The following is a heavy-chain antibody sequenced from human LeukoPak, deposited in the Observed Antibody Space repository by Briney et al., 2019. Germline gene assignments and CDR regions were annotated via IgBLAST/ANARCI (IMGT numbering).Heavy chain of an antibody. J-gene: IGHJ4*02. CDR1: GFTFSSYA. V-gene: IGHV3-23*01. CDR3: ANGWSPDY. Sequence: GGSLRLSCAASGFTFSSYAMSWVRQAPGKGLEWVSGISGSGGSTYYADSVKGRFTIFRDNSKNTLYLQVNSLRAEDTAVYHCANGWSPDYWGRGTLVTVSS. CDR2: ISGSGGST. D-gene: IGHD2-15*01.